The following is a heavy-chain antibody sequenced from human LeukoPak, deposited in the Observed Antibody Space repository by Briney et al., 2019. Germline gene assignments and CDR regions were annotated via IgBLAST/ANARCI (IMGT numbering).Heavy chain of an antibody. V-gene: IGHV1-8*01. D-gene: IGHD3-10*01. J-gene: IGHJ4*02. CDR2: MNPNSGNT. Sequence: ASVKVSCKASGYTFTSYDINWVRQATGQGLEWMGWMNPNSGNTGYAQKFQGRVTMTRNTSISTAYMELSSLRSEDTAVYYCARDANYYGSGSYFYGISRYFDYWGQGTLVTVSS. CDR1: GYTFTSYD. CDR3: ARDANYYGSGSYFYGISRYFDY.